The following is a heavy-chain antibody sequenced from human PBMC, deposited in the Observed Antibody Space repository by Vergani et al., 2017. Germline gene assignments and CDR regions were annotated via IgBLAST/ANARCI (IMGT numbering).Heavy chain of an antibody. CDR2: IWYDGSNK. V-gene: IGHV3-33*01. D-gene: IGHD6-13*01. Sequence: QVQLVESGGGVVQPGRSLRLSCAASGFTFSSYGMHWVRQAPGKGLEWVAVIWYDGSNKQYVDSVKGRFTISRDNSKNTLSLQMNSLRPEDTAVCYCARDGGTAASDNWFDPWGQGTLVTVSS. CDR1: GFTFSSYG. CDR3: ARDGGTAASDNWFDP. J-gene: IGHJ5*02.